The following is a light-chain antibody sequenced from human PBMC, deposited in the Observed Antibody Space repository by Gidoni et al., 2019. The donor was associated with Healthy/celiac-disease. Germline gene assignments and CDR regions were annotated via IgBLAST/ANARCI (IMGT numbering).Light chain of an antibody. CDR2: DAS. V-gene: IGKV3-11*01. CDR3: QQRSNWPHT. CDR1: QSVSSY. Sequence: EIVLTQSPATVSLSPWERATLPCRASQSVSSYLAWYQQNPVQAPKLLIYDASTRATGIPARFSGIGSGTDFTLTISSLEPEDFAVYYCQQRSNWPHTFGQGTKLEIK. J-gene: IGKJ2*01.